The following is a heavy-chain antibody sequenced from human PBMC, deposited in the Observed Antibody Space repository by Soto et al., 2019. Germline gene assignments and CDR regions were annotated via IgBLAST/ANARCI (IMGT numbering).Heavy chain of an antibody. J-gene: IGHJ4*02. D-gene: IGHD3-16*02. CDR3: ARATFGGVIVEALYYFDY. V-gene: IGHV4-38-2*01. CDR2: IYHSGST. CDR1: GYSIRSGYY. Sequence: SETLSLTCAVSGYSIRSGYYWGWIRQPPGKGLEWIGSIYHSGSTYYNPSLKSRVTISVDTSKNQFSLKLSSVTAADTAVYYCARATFGGVIVEALYYFDYWGQGTLVTVSS.